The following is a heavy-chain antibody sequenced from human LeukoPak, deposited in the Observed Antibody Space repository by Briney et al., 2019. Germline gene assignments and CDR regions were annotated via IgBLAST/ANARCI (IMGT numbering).Heavy chain of an antibody. Sequence: PGGSLRLSCSASGFTVSSDYMSWVRQAPGKGLAWLSVIYSGGTTYYADSAKGRFTISRDNSRNTVYLQMNSLRVEDTAVYYCTRGGSVPATRSFDYWGQGTLVTVSS. CDR3: TRGGSVPATRSFDY. D-gene: IGHD6-19*01. CDR2: IYSGGTT. CDR1: GFTVSSDY. V-gene: IGHV3-66*01. J-gene: IGHJ4*02.